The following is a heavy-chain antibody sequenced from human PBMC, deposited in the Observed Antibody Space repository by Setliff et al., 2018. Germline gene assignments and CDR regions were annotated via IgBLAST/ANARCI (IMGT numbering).Heavy chain of an antibody. J-gene: IGHJ4*02. D-gene: IGHD3-3*01. CDR1: GYTFSSYA. CDR3: SRAWYYNFWCGSQIEY. V-gene: IGHV7-4-1*02. Sequence: GASVKVSCKASGYTFSSYAMNWVRQAPGQGLEWMGWINTNTGNPMYAQGFTGRFVFSLDTSVSTAYLQISSLKAEDTAVYYCSRAWYYNFWCGSQIEYWGQGTLVTVSS. CDR2: INTNTGNP.